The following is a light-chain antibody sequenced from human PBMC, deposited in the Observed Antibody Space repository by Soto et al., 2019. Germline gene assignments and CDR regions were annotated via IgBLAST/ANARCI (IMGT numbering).Light chain of an antibody. J-gene: IGLJ2*01. CDR2: LDSDGSH. CDR3: QTWGTGIRV. CDR1: SGHSTYA. Sequence: QLVLTQSPSASASLGASVKLTCTLSSGHSTYAVAWHQQQPEKGPRYLMKLDSDGSHTKGDGIPDRFSGSSSGAERYLIISSLQSDDEGDYYCQTWGTGIRVFGGGTKLTVL. V-gene: IGLV4-69*01.